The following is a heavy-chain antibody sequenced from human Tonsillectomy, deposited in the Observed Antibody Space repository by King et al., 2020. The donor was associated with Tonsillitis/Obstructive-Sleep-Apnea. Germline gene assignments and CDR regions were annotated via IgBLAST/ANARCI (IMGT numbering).Heavy chain of an antibody. CDR2: ISAYNGNT. CDR1: GYTFSSYG. J-gene: IGHJ4*02. CDR3: ARGRYCGGNCYSGGFDY. Sequence: QLVPSGAEVKKPGASVKVSCKASGYTFSSYGISWVRQAPGQGLEWMGWISAYNGNTNYAQKLQGRVTMATDTSTSTAYMELRSLRSDDTAVYYCARGRYCGGNCYSGGFDYWGQGTLVAVSS. D-gene: IGHD2-21*01. V-gene: IGHV1-18*01.